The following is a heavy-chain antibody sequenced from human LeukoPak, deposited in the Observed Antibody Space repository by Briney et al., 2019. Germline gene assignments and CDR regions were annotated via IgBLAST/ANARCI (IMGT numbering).Heavy chain of an antibody. CDR3: ARSHPLVEI. D-gene: IGHD3-16*01. V-gene: IGHV4-31*03. CDR1: GGSISSGGYY. CDR2: IYYSGST. J-gene: IGHJ3*02. Sequence: SSETLSLTCTVSGGSISSGGYYWSWIRQHPGKGLEWIGYIYYSGSTYYNPSLKSRVTISVDTSKNQFSLKLSSVTAADTAVYYCARSHPLVEIWGQGIMDTVSS.